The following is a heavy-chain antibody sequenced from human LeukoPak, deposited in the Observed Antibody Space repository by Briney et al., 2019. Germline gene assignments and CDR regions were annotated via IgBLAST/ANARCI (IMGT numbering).Heavy chain of an antibody. V-gene: IGHV3-66*01. J-gene: IGHJ5*02. Sequence: GGSLRLSCAASGFTFSSYSMNWVRQAPGKGLEWVSVIYSGGSTYYADSVKGRFTISRDNSKNTLYLQMNSLRAEDTAVYYCARDNVGDGYYTNWFDPWGQGTLVTVSS. D-gene: IGHD3-3*01. CDR3: ARDNVGDGYYTNWFDP. CDR1: GFTFSSYS. CDR2: IYSGGST.